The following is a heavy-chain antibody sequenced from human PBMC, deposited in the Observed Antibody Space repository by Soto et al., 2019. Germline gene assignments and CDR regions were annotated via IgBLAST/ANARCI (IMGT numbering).Heavy chain of an antibody. CDR2: INPSGGST. Sequence: GASVKVSCKASGYTFTSYYMHWVRQAPGQGLEWMGIINPSGGSTSYAQKFQGRVTMTRDTSTSTVYMELSSLGSEDTAVYYCATTAQGYYGMDVWGQGTTVTVSS. J-gene: IGHJ6*02. V-gene: IGHV1-46*01. CDR1: GYTFTSYY. CDR3: ATTAQGYYGMDV. D-gene: IGHD6-25*01.